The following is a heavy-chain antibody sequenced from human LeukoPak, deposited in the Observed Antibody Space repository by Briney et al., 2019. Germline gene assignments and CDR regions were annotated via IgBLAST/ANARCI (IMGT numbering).Heavy chain of an antibody. V-gene: IGHV3-23*01. Sequence: GGSLRLSCAASGFTVSSNYMSWVRQAPGKGLEWVSAISGSGTTTYYADSVKGRFTISRDNSENTLYLQMNSLRAEDTAVYYCAKEVSRGAYSDYWGQGTLVTVSS. J-gene: IGHJ4*02. D-gene: IGHD3-10*01. CDR1: GFTVSSNY. CDR3: AKEVSRGAYSDY. CDR2: ISGSGTTT.